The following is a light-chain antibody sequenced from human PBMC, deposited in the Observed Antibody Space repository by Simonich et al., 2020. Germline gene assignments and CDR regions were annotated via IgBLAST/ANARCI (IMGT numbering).Light chain of an antibody. V-gene: IGKV1-5*03. CDR2: KAS. Sequence: DIQMTQSPSSVSASVGDRVTITCRASQSISSWLAWYQQKPGKAPKLLIYKASSLESGVPSRFSGSGSGTEFTLTISSLQPDDFATYYCQQYNSYSPSYTFGPGTKVDIK. J-gene: IGKJ3*01. CDR3: QQYNSYSPSYT. CDR1: QSISSW.